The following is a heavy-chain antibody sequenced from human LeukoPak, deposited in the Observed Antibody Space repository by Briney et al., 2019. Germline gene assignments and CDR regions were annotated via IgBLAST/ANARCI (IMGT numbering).Heavy chain of an antibody. CDR3: ARDRPMVRGAGGFDP. CDR2: IYHSGST. J-gene: IGHJ5*02. Sequence: SQTLSLTCAVSGGSISSGGYSWSWIRQPPGKGLEWIGYIYHSGSTYYNPSLKSRVTISVDRSKNQFSLKLSSATAADTAVYYCARDRPMVRGAGGFDPWGQGTLVTVSS. CDR1: GGSISSGGYS. D-gene: IGHD3-10*01. V-gene: IGHV4-30-2*01.